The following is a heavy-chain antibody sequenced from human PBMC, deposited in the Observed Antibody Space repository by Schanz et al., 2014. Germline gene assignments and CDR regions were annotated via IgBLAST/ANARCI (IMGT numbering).Heavy chain of an antibody. Sequence: QVQLIQSGAEVKKPGASVKVSCTASGYTFTSYDINWVRQAPGQGLEWLGRIIPILGIANYAQKFQGRVTITADNAAYTAYMDVSSLRSEDTAVYCCASSGAGYSSSWDFDYWGQGTLVTVSS. CDR3: ASSGAGYSSSWDFDY. J-gene: IGHJ4*02. CDR1: GYTFTSYD. CDR2: IIPILGIA. V-gene: IGHV1-69*09. D-gene: IGHD6-13*01.